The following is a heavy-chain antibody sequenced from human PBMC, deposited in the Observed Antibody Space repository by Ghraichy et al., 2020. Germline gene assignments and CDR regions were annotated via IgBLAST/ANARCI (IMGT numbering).Heavy chain of an antibody. CDR3: ARDGATFDWLFDFDY. CDR2: ISAYNGNT. V-gene: IGHV1-18*04. D-gene: IGHD3-9*01. CDR1: GYTFTKYG. Sequence: ASVKVSCKASGYTFTKYGISWVRQAPGQGLEWMGWISAYNGNTNYAQKFQGRVTMTTDTSTSTTYMDLRSLRSDDTAVYYCARDGATFDWLFDFDYWGQGTLVTVSS. J-gene: IGHJ4*02.